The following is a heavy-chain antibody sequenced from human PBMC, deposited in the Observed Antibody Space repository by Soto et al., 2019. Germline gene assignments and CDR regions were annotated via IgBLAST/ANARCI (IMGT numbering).Heavy chain of an antibody. D-gene: IGHD3-22*01. CDR2: IYSGGST. CDR3: ARDPYYYDSSGYLGY. V-gene: IGHV3-53*01. Sequence: EVQLVESGGGLIQPGGSLRLSCAASGFTVSSNYMSWVRQAPGKGLEWVSVIYSGGSTYYADSVKGRFTISRDNSKNTRYLQMNSLGAEDTAVYYCARDPYYYDSSGYLGYWGQGTLVTVSS. J-gene: IGHJ4*02. CDR1: GFTVSSNY.